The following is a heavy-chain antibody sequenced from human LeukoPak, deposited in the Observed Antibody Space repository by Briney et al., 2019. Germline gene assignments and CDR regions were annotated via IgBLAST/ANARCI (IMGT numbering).Heavy chain of an antibody. CDR3: ARVRYDYAWGSYRPPFDY. CDR1: GGSFSGYY. Sequence: PSETLSLTCAVYGGSFSGYYWSWIRQPPGKGLEWIGEINHSGSTNYNPSLKSRVTISVDTSKIQFSLKLSSVTAADTAVYYCARVRYDYAWGSYRPPFDYWGQGTLVTVSS. CDR2: INHSGST. D-gene: IGHD3-16*02. J-gene: IGHJ4*02. V-gene: IGHV4-34*01.